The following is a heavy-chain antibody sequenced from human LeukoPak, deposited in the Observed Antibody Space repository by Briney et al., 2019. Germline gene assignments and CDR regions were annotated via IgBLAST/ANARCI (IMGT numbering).Heavy chain of an antibody. D-gene: IGHD7-27*01. Sequence: ASVKVSCKASGYTFTSYGINWVRQAPGQGLEWMGWISAYNDNTNYAQKLQGRVTMTTDTSTSTAYMELRSLRSDDTAVYYCARSLTGDREFDYWGQGTLVTVSS. CDR3: ARSLTGDREFDY. CDR1: GYTFTSYG. J-gene: IGHJ4*02. V-gene: IGHV1-18*01. CDR2: ISAYNDNT.